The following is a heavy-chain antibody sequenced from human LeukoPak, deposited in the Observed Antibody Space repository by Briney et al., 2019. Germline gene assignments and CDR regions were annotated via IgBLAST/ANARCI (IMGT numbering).Heavy chain of an antibody. CDR2: INSDGSST. Sequence: GGSLRLSCAASGFTFSSYWMHWVRQAPGKGLVWVSRINSDGSSTSYADSMKGRFTISRDNAKNTLYLQMNSLRAEDTAVYYCARVEDGYNYWAPFDYWGQGTLVTVSS. CDR3: ARVEDGYNYWAPFDY. CDR1: GFTFSSYW. J-gene: IGHJ4*02. D-gene: IGHD5-24*01. V-gene: IGHV3-74*01.